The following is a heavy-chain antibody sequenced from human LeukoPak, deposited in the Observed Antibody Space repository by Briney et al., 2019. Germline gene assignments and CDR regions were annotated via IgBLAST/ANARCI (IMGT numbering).Heavy chain of an antibody. CDR1: GFTFSSYS. Sequence: GGSQRLSCAASGFTFSSYSMNWVRQAPGKGLEWVSSISSSSSYIYYADSVKGRFTISRDNAKNSLYLQMNSLRAEDTAVYYCARDRPALYGDYYYGMDVWGQGTTVTVSS. D-gene: IGHD4-17*01. J-gene: IGHJ6*02. V-gene: IGHV3-21*01. CDR3: ARDRPALYGDYYYGMDV. CDR2: ISSSSSYI.